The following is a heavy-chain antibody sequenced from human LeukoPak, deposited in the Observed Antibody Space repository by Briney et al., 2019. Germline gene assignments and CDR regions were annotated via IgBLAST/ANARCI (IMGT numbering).Heavy chain of an antibody. CDR2: INHSGST. CDR1: GYSISSGYY. CDR3: ARLPIIAAAGSQFDY. J-gene: IGHJ4*02. D-gene: IGHD6-13*01. V-gene: IGHV4-38-2*01. Sequence: PSETLSLTCAVSGYSISSGYYWGWIRQPPGKGLEWSGSINHSGSTYYNPSLKSRVTISVDTSKNQFSLNLSSVAAADTAVYYCARLPIIAAAGSQFDYWGQGTLVTVSS.